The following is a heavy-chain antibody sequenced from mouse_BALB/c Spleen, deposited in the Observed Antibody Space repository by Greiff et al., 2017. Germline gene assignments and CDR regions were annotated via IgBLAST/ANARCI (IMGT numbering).Heavy chain of an antibody. Sequence: EVMLVESGGGLVKPGGSLKLSCAASGFTFSSYAMSWVRQSPEKRLEWVAEISSGGSYTYYPDSVKGRFTISRDNAKNTLYLQMSSLRSEDTAMYYCARQGAGMYYFDYWGQGTTLTVSS. J-gene: IGHJ2*01. CDR2: ISSGGSYT. D-gene: IGHD3-3*01. CDR1: GFTFSSYA. V-gene: IGHV5-9-3*01. CDR3: ARQGAGMYYFDY.